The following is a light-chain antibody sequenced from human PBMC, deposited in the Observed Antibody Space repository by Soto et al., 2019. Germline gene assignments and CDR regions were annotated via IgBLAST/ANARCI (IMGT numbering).Light chain of an antibody. V-gene: IGLV2-14*01. CDR2: NVN. Sequence: QSALTQPASVSGSPGQSLTISCTGTSSDIGGYNYVSWYQQHPGKAPKLMIYNVNQRPSGVSNRFSGSKSGNTASLAITGFRSEDEADDYCAAWDDSLSGQVVGTGTKVTVL. CDR1: SSDIGGYNY. J-gene: IGLJ1*01. CDR3: AAWDDSLSGQV.